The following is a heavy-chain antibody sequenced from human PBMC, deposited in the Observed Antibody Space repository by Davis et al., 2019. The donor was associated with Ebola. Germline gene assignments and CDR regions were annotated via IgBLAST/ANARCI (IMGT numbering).Heavy chain of an antibody. CDR3: ARDVGGSIAAAGTDFDY. CDR2: IIPILGIA. V-gene: IGHV1-69*04. J-gene: IGHJ4*02. D-gene: IGHD6-13*01. Sequence: SVKVSCKASGGTFSSYAISWVQQAPGQGLEWMGRIIPILGIANYAQKFQGRVTITADKSTSTAYMELSSLRSEDTAVYYCARDVGGSIAAAGTDFDYWGQGTLVTVSS. CDR1: GGTFSSYA.